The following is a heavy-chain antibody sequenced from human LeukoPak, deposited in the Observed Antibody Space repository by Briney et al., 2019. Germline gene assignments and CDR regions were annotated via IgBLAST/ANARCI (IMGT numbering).Heavy chain of an antibody. V-gene: IGHV3-53*01. Sequence: GGSLRLSCAASGFTVSSNYMSWVRQAPGKGLEWVSVIYSGGSTYYADSVKGRFTISRDNSKNTLYLQMNSLRAEDTAVYYCAKESSGWTGGYFDYWGQGTLVTVSS. CDR1: GFTVSSNY. D-gene: IGHD6-19*01. CDR2: IYSGGST. CDR3: AKESSGWTGGYFDY. J-gene: IGHJ4*02.